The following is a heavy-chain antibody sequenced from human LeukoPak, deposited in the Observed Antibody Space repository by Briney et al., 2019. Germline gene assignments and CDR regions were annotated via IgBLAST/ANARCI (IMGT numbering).Heavy chain of an antibody. CDR2: IYHSGST. V-gene: IGHV4-38-2*02. CDR1: GYSISSGYY. CDR3: ARDKGDYGDYQDAFDI. Sequence: PSETLSLTCTVSGYSISSGYYWGWIRQPPGKGLEWIGSIYHSGSTYYNPSLKSRVTISVDTSKNQFSLELSSVTAADTAVYYCARDKGDYGDYQDAFDIWGQGTMVTVSS. J-gene: IGHJ3*02. D-gene: IGHD4-17*01.